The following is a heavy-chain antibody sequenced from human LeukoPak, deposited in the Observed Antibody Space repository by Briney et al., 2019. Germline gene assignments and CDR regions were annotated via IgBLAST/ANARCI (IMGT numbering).Heavy chain of an antibody. Sequence: ASVKVSCKASGYTFTCYYMHWVRQAPGQGLEWTGIIHPSGGSTSYAQKFQGRVTMTRDTSTSTVYMELSSLRSEDTAVYYCARAKIYGSGSYSPVDYWGQGTLVTVSS. CDR2: IHPSGGST. CDR1: GYTFTCYY. CDR3: ARAKIYGSGSYSPVDY. J-gene: IGHJ4*02. V-gene: IGHV1-46*01. D-gene: IGHD3-10*01.